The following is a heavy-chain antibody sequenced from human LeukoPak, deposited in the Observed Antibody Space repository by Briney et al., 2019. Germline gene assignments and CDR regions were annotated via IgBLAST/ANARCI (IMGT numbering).Heavy chain of an antibody. D-gene: IGHD3-22*01. V-gene: IGHV3-33*01. Sequence: GGSLRLSCAASGFTFSSYGMHWVRQAPGKGLEWVAVIWYDGSDKYYADSVKGRFTISRDNAKNSLYLQMNSLRAEDTAVYYCARDPAMIVVVPDYYGMDVWGQGTTVTVSS. J-gene: IGHJ6*02. CDR1: GFTFSSYG. CDR2: IWYDGSDK. CDR3: ARDPAMIVVVPDYYGMDV.